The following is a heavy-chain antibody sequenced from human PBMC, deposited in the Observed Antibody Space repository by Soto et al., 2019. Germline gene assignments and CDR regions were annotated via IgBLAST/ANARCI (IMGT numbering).Heavy chain of an antibody. CDR1: GFTFSSYA. CDR2: ISGRGHST. Sequence: AGGSLRRSCGASGFTFSSYAMSWVRRAPGKGLKWVSAISGRGHSTYSAHSVKGRFTISRDNSKNPLYLQMNRLRAEDTAVYYCAKDPQYCSGGSCYPNWGQGTLVTVSS. J-gene: IGHJ1*01. V-gene: IGHV3-23*01. CDR3: AKDPQYCSGGSCYPN. D-gene: IGHD2-15*01.